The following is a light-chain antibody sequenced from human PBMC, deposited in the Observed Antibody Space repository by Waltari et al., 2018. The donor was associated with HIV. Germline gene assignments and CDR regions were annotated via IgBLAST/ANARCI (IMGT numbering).Light chain of an antibody. CDR3: QHYGTSRFT. CDR2: GTF. J-gene: IGKJ3*01. V-gene: IGKV3-20*01. Sequence: EIVLTQSPGTLSLSPGERATLSCRASQSVSSSYLAWYQQKPGQAPRRLIYGTFSRAIGIPDRFSGSGSGTDFTLTISRLEPEDFAVYYCQHYGTSRFTFGPGTKVDIK. CDR1: QSVSSSY.